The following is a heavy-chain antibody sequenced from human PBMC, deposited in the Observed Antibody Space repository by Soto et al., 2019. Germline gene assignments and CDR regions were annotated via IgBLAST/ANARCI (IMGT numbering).Heavy chain of an antibody. CDR1: GGSVSSSSYY. J-gene: IGHJ4*02. Sequence: QLQLQESGPGLVKPSETLSLTCTVSGGSVSSSSYYWGWIRQPPGKGLEWIGSIYYSGGTYYNPSLKSRVTISVDTSKNQFSLKLSSVTAADTAVYYCARYCSGGNCYSPKPNFDYWGQGTLVTVSS. CDR3: ARYCSGGNCYSPKPNFDY. D-gene: IGHD2-15*01. CDR2: IYYSGGT. V-gene: IGHV4-39*01.